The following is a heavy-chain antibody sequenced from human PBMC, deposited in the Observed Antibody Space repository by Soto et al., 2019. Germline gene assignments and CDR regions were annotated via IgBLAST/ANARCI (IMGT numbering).Heavy chain of an antibody. Sequence: QVQLVQSGAEVKKPGSSVKVSCKASGGTFSSYAISWVRQAPGQGLEWMGGIITIFGTADYAQKFQGRVTITANESTSTANMKLSSLRSEDTAVYYCASHKRWLQVNYYDGMDVWGQGTTVTVSS. D-gene: IGHD5-12*01. V-gene: IGHV1-69*12. J-gene: IGHJ6*02. CDR2: IITIFGTA. CDR1: GGTFSSYA. CDR3: ASHKRWLQVNYYDGMDV.